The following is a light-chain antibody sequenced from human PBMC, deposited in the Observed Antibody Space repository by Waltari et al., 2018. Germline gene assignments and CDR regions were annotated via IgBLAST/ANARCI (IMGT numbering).Light chain of an antibody. CDR3: SSPTTSITWV. CDR2: DVT. Sequence: QSALTQPPSVSGSPGQSVTLSCTATSSAFGNDNRVSWYQQSPGTAPKLMIYDVTNRPSGVPHRFSGSKSGNTASLTISGLQAEDEADYYCSSPTTSITWVFGGGTKLTVL. V-gene: IGLV2-18*02. J-gene: IGLJ3*02. CDR1: SSAFGNDNR.